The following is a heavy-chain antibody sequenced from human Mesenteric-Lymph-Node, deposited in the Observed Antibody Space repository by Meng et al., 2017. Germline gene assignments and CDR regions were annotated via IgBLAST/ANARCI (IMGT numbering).Heavy chain of an antibody. CDR1: GYSFSGYY. Sequence: SVNVSCKTSGYSFSGYYIHWGRQAPGQGLEWMGWINPKSGSTNYAQKYEDRVTLTRDTSTNTDYMELGWLRTGDTAVDYCARIKYENSGYYYSYYYYGMDVWGQGTTVTVSS. CDR2: INPKSGST. D-gene: IGHD3-22*01. V-gene: IGHV1-2*02. CDR3: ARIKYENSGYYYSYYYYGMDV. J-gene: IGHJ6*02.